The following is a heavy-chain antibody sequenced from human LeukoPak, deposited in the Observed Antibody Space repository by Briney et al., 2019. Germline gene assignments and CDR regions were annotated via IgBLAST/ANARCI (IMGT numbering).Heavy chain of an antibody. CDR3: ARTNVVVPAALGHNAFDI. D-gene: IGHD2-2*01. J-gene: IGHJ3*02. Sequence: ASVKVSCKASGYTFTSYYMHWVRQAPGQGLEWMGIINPNGGSTSYAQKFQGRVTMTRDTSTSTVYMDLSSLRSEDTAVYYCARTNVVVPAALGHNAFDIWGQGTMVTVSS. CDR2: INPNGGST. V-gene: IGHV1-46*01. CDR1: GYTFTSYY.